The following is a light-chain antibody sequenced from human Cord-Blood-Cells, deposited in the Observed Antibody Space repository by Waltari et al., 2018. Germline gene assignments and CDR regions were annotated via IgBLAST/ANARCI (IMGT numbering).Light chain of an antibody. V-gene: IGKV2-30*02. CDR3: MQGTHWPWT. Sequence: DVVRTQSPLSLPVTLGQPASISCRSSQSLVHSDGNTYLNWFQQRPGQSPRRLIYKVSNRDSGVPDRFSGSGSGTDFTLKISRVEAEDVGVYYCMQGTHWPWTFGQGTKVEIK. CDR2: KVS. CDR1: QSLVHSDGNTY. J-gene: IGKJ1*01.